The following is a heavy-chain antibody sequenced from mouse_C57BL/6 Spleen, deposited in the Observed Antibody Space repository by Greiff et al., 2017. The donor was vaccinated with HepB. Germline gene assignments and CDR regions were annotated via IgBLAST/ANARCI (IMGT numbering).Heavy chain of an antibody. CDR2: IDPSDSYT. V-gene: IGHV1-50*01. CDR3: ARNSSGYPFAY. J-gene: IGHJ3*01. D-gene: IGHD3-2*02. CDR1: GYTFTSYW. Sequence: QVQLQQPGAELVKPGASVKLSCKASGYTFTSYWMQWVKQRPGQGLEWIGEIDPSDSYTNYNQKFKGKATLTVDTSSSTAYMQLSSLTSEDSAVYYCARNSSGYPFAYWGQGTLVTVSA.